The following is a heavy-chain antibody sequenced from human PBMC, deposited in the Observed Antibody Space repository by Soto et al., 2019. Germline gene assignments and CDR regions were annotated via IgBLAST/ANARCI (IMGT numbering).Heavy chain of an antibody. CDR3: ARDVTSHGPRGYSSACYGWFDP. CDR1: GFTFSSHV. J-gene: IGHJ5*02. D-gene: IGHD6-19*01. Sequence: EVQLLESGGGLVQPGGSLRLSCAASGFTFSSHVMSWVRQAPGKGLEWVSAASARNTNTYYADSGRGRFTIARDNSRRTVYLQLDRLRVENTAVYHCARDVTSHGPRGYSSACYGWFDPWGQGTLVVVSS. CDR2: ASARNTNT. V-gene: IGHV3-23*01.